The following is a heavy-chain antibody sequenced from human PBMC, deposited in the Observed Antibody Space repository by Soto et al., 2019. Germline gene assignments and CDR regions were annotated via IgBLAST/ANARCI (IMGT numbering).Heavy chain of an antibody. Sequence: EVQLVESGGGLVQPGGSLRLSCAASGYTFSTYAMHWVRQAPGKGLEYVSVINSNGGSTFYANSVKGRFTISRDNSKNTLYLQMGSLRVEDTGVYYCESAPGYSGYDALDYWGQGTPVTVSS. V-gene: IGHV3-64*01. J-gene: IGHJ4*02. D-gene: IGHD5-12*01. CDR3: ESAPGYSGYDALDY. CDR2: INSNGGST. CDR1: GYTFSTYA.